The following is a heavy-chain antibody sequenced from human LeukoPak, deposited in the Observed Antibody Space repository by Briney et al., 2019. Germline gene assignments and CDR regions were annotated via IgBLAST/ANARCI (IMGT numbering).Heavy chain of an antibody. Sequence: QPGGSLRLSCAASGFTFSRSAMSWVRQAPGKGLEWVSAISSSGGSTYYADSVKGRFTISRDNSKNTLYLQMNSLRAEDTAVYYCASQWLVLGAFDYWGQGTLVTVSS. J-gene: IGHJ4*02. V-gene: IGHV3-23*01. CDR2: ISSSGGST. D-gene: IGHD6-19*01. CDR1: GFTFSRSA. CDR3: ASQWLVLGAFDY.